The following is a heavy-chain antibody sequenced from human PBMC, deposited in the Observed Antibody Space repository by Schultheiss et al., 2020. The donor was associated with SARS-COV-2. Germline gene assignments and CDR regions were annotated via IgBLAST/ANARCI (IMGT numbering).Heavy chain of an antibody. Sequence: GGSLRLSCAASGFTFSSYGMHWVRQAPGKGLEWVAVIWYDGSNKYYVDSVKGRFTISRDNAKNSLYLQMNSLRAEDTAVYYCARGTPTTPFDYWGQGTLVTVSS. J-gene: IGHJ4*02. CDR2: IWYDGSNK. V-gene: IGHV3-33*01. D-gene: IGHD1-1*01. CDR1: GFTFSSYG. CDR3: ARGTPTTPFDY.